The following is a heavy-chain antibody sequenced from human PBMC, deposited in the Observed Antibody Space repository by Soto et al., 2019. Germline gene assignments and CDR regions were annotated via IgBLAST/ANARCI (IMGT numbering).Heavy chain of an antibody. CDR1: GCSFGGYW. CDR2: IDPSDSQT. CDR3: ARQIYDSDTGPNFQYYFDS. J-gene: IGHJ4*02. Sequence: GEAVKSSCEGCGCSFGGYWSTWVRQKPGKGLEWMGRIDPSDSQTYYSPSFRGHVTISVTKSITTVFLQWSSLRASDTAMYYCARQIYDSDTGPNFQYYFDSWGQGTPVTVSS. V-gene: IGHV5-10-1*01. D-gene: IGHD3-22*01.